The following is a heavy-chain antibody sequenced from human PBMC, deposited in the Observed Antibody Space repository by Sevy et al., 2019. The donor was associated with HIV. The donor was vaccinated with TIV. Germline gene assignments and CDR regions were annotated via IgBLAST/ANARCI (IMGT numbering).Heavy chain of an antibody. D-gene: IGHD3-22*01. J-gene: IGHJ4*02. V-gene: IGHV3-23*01. CDR2: ISGSGGST. Sequence: GGSLRLSCAASGFTFNSYAMGWVRQAPGKGLEWVSGISGSGGSTYYADSVKGRFTISRDNSKNTLYLQMKSLGAEDTAAYYCASTIDYDSSGYYFNFDYWGQGILVTVSS. CDR3: ASTIDYDSSGYYFNFDY. CDR1: GFTFNSYA.